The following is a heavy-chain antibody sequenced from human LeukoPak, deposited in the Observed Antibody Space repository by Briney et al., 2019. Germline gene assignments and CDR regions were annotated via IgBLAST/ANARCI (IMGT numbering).Heavy chain of an antibody. CDR1: GFTFSSYA. J-gene: IGHJ4*02. CDR2: ISGSGGST. V-gene: IGHV3-23*01. D-gene: IGHD5-12*01. CDR3: AKGGGRGYSGYDKFRALYYFDY. Sequence: PGGSLRLSCAASGFTFSSYAMSWVRQAPGKGLEWVSAISGSGGSTYYADSVKGRFTISRDNSKNTLYLQMNSLRAEDTAVYYCAKGGGRGYSGYDKFRALYYFDYWGQGTLVTVSS.